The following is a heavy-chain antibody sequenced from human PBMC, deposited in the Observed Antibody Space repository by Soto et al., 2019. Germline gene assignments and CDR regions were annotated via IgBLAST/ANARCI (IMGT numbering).Heavy chain of an antibody. Sequence: SETLSLTCTVSGGYISSGDYYWSWIRQPPGKGLEWIGYIYYSGSTYYNPSLKSRVTISVDTSKNQFSLKLSSVTAADTAVYYCARAPLIVATTYFDYWGQGTLVTVSS. V-gene: IGHV4-30-4*01. CDR2: IYYSGST. J-gene: IGHJ4*02. D-gene: IGHD5-12*01. CDR1: GGYISSGDYY. CDR3: ARAPLIVATTYFDY.